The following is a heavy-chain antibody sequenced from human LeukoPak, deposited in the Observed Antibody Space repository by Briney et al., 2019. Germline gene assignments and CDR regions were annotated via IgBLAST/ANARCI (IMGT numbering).Heavy chain of an antibody. CDR1: GFTFSSYA. CDR3: AKGASGGGTYKDY. D-gene: IGHD2-15*01. CDR2: VSGSGGST. J-gene: IGHJ4*02. Sequence: PGGSLRLSCAASGFTFSSYAMSWVRQAPGKGLEWVSTVSGSGGSTNYADSVEGHFTISRDNSKNTLYLQMNSLRAEDTAVYYCAKGASGGGTYKDYWGQGTLVTVSS. V-gene: IGHV3-23*01.